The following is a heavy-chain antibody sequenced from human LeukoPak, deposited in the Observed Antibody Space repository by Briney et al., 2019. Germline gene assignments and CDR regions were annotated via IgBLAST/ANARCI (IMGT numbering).Heavy chain of an antibody. Sequence: SETLSLTCTVSGGSISSGSYYWSWIRQPAGKGLEWIGRIYTSGSTNYNPSLKSRVTISVDTSKNQFCLKLSSVTAADTAVYYCAREVWSSGFVGSDYWGQGTLVTVSS. D-gene: IGHD3-22*01. CDR1: GGSISSGSYY. V-gene: IGHV4-61*02. CDR2: IYTSGST. CDR3: AREVWSSGFVGSDY. J-gene: IGHJ4*02.